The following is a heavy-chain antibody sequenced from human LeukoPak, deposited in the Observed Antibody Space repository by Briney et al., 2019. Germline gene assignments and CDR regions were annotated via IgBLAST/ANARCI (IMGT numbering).Heavy chain of an antibody. CDR3: ARAGGILWFGEPYFDY. CDR2: ISAYNGNT. Sequence: GASVKVSCKASGYTFTSYGISWVRQAPGQWLEWMGWISAYNGNTNYAQKLQGRVTMTTDTSTSTAYMELRSLRSDDTAVYYCARAGGILWFGEPYFDYWGQGTLVTVSS. V-gene: IGHV1-18*01. J-gene: IGHJ4*02. D-gene: IGHD3-10*01. CDR1: GYTFTSYG.